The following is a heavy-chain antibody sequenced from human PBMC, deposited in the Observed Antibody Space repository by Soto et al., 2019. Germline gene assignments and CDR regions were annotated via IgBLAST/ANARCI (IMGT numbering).Heavy chain of an antibody. J-gene: IGHJ5*02. V-gene: IGHV1-46*01. CDR2: INPSGGST. CDR1: GYTFTSYY. Sequence: QVQLVQSGAEVKKPGASVKVSCKASGYTFTSYYMHWVRQAPGQGLEWMGIINPSGGSTSYAQKLQGRVTMTRDTSTSTVYMELSSLRSEDTAVYYCARPADPLAAAGLNWFDPWGQGTLVTVSS. D-gene: IGHD6-13*01. CDR3: ARPADPLAAAGLNWFDP.